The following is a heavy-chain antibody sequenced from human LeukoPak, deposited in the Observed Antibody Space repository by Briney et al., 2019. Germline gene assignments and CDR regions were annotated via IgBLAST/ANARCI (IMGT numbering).Heavy chain of an antibody. CDR2: ISSSSSYI. CDR3: ARDDLPYYDSSGYYWAHDY. V-gene: IGHV3-21*01. Sequence: GGSLRLSCAASGFTFSSYSMNWVRQAPGKGLECVSSISSSSSYIYYADSVKGRFTISRDNAKNSLYLQMNSLGAEDTAVYYCARDDLPYYDSSGYYWAHDYWGQGTLVTVSS. CDR1: GFTFSSYS. J-gene: IGHJ4*02. D-gene: IGHD3-22*01.